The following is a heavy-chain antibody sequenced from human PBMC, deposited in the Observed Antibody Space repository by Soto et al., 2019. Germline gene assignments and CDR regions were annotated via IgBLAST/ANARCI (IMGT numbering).Heavy chain of an antibody. CDR2: IWYDGSNK. Sequence: QVQLVESGGGVVQPGRSLRLSCAASGFTFSSYGMQWVRQAPGKGLEWVAVIWYDGSNKYYADFVKGRFTISRDNSKNTLYLQMNSLSAEDTAVYYCAREVALAGPIGDYFDYWGQGTLVTVSS. V-gene: IGHV3-33*01. J-gene: IGHJ4*02. CDR3: AREVALAGPIGDYFDY. D-gene: IGHD6-19*01. CDR1: GFTFSSYG.